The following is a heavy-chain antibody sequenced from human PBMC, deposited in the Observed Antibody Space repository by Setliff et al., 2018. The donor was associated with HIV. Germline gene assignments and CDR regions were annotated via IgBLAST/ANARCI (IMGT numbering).Heavy chain of an antibody. CDR1: CYSFSSYA. V-gene: IGHV1-3*01. CDR3: VGGRGGFFDEPFDM. CDR2: INAAISHT. D-gene: IGHD3-16*01. J-gene: IGHJ3*02. Sequence: ASVKVSCKASCYSFSSYAIQWVRQAAGQSPEWLGWINAAISHTRYSPKFQDRVTLTTDTSAGTIHMEMRSLRSEDTAVYYCVGGRGGFFDEPFDMWGPGTRVTVSS.